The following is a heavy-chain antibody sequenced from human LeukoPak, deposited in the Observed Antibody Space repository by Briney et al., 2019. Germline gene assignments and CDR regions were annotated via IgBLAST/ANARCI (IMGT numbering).Heavy chain of an antibody. Sequence: GASVKVSCKASGGTSSSYAISWVRQAPGQGLQWMGGIIPILGTANYAQKFQGRVTITADESTSTAYMELSSLRSEDTAVYYCARDGGGNSDWGQGTLVTVSS. J-gene: IGHJ4*02. V-gene: IGHV1-69*13. CDR1: GGTSSSYA. D-gene: IGHD2-21*02. CDR2: IIPILGTA. CDR3: ARDGGGNSD.